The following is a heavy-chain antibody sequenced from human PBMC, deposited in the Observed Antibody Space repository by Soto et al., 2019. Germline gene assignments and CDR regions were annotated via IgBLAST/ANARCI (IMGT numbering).Heavy chain of an antibody. CDR1: GGSIISSSYY. V-gene: IGHV4-39*07. Sequence: PSETLSLTCTVSGGSIISSSYYWGWIRQPPGKGLEWIGSIYYSGSTYYNPSLKSRVTISVDTSKNQFSLKLSSVTAADTAVYYCARARDYYDSSGFYFDYWGQGTLVTVSS. J-gene: IGHJ4*02. CDR2: IYYSGST. CDR3: ARARDYYDSSGFYFDY. D-gene: IGHD3-22*01.